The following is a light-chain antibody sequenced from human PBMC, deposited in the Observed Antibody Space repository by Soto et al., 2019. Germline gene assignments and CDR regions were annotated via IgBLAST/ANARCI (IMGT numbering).Light chain of an antibody. J-gene: IGKJ1*01. V-gene: IGKV1-39*01. Sequence: IQMTQSPSSLSASVGERVTITGRASQSISSYLNWYQQKPGKAPKLLIYAASSLQSGVPSRFSGSGSGTEFTLTISSLQPDDFATYYCQHYNSYSEAFGQGTKVDIK. CDR1: QSISSY. CDR3: QHYNSYSEA. CDR2: AAS.